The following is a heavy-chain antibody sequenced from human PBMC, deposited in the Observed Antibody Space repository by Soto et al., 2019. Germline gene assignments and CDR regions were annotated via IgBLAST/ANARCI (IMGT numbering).Heavy chain of an antibody. D-gene: IGHD2-21*02. CDR3: AHSRCGGDCLQSYSSHYYYGMDV. J-gene: IGHJ6*02. V-gene: IGHV2-5*02. CDR1: GFSLNTGGLG. CDR2: IYWDDDK. Sequence: QITLKESGPTLVKPTQTLTLTCTFSGFSLNTGGLGVGWIRQPPGKALEWLALIYWDDDKRYSPSLKSRLTTSKDTSNHQVVLTMTNIDPVDTATYYCAHSRCGGDCLQSYSSHYYYGMDVWGQGTTVTVSS.